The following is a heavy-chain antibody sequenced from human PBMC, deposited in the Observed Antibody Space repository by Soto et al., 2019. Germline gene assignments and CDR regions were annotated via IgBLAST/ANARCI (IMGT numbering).Heavy chain of an antibody. CDR2: IVVGSGNT. Sequence: SVKVSCKASGFTFTSSAVQWVRQARGQRLEWIGWIVVGSGNTNYAQKFQERVTITRDMSNNQCSLKLKSVTAADTAVYFCAGMPYTSGLRFDPWGPGTLVTVSS. V-gene: IGHV1-58*01. J-gene: IGHJ5*02. CDR1: GFTFTSSA. D-gene: IGHD6-19*01. CDR3: AGMPYTSGLRFDP.